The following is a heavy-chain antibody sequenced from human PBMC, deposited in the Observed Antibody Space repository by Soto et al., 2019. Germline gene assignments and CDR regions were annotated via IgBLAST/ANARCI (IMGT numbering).Heavy chain of an antibody. D-gene: IGHD1-26*01. V-gene: IGHV4-4*02. CDR1: SGSVSNDNW. Sequence: SETLSLTCAVSSGSVSNDNWWGWVRQPPGKRLEWIGEIHHGGSTNYNPSFKSRVTISVDKSKNQFFLKMNSVTAADTAVYYCAYHGYYSCGYWGQGILVTVSS. CDR2: IHHGGST. CDR3: AYHGYYSCGY. J-gene: IGHJ4*01.